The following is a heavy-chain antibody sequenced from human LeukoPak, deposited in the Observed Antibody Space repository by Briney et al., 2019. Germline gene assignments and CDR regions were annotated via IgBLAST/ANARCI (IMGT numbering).Heavy chain of an antibody. D-gene: IGHD6-19*01. V-gene: IGHV4-59*01. J-gene: IGHJ5*02. CDR2: IYYNGKA. CDR3: ARDGGYSSGWYGNNWFDP. Sequence: SSETLSLTCTVSGGSISGYYWTWIRQPPGKGLEWIGQIYYNGKADYNPSLESRVTISVDTSKKQFSLKLNSVTAADTAVYYCARDGGYSSGWYGNNWFDPWGQGTLVTVSS. CDR1: GGSISGYY.